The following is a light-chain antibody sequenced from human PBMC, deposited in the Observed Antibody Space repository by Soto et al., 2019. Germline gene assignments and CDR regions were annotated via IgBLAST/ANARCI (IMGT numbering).Light chain of an antibody. CDR3: QQYSSYWT. CDR2: AAS. Sequence: DIPMTQSPLSVSASVGDRVTISCRASQGISTWLAWYQQKPGKAPKLLIYAASSLQTGVPSRFSGSGSGTDFTLTISSLQSDDFATYYCQQYSSYWTFGQGTKVEI. V-gene: IGKV1D-16*01. CDR1: QGISTW. J-gene: IGKJ1*01.